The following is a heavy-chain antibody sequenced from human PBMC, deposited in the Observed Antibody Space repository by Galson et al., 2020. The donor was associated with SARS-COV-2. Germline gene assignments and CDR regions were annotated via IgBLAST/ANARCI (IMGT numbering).Heavy chain of an antibody. CDR2: ISHAGSNN. CDR1: GFTFSSYA. Sequence: GGSLRLSCAASGFTFSSYALHWVRQAPGKGLEWVAVISHAGSNNNYADPVKRRFTISRDNSKHTLYLQMNSLTAEDTAVYYCAGETVAAAGTCWFDPWGQGTLVTVSS. D-gene: IGHD6-13*01. V-gene: IGHV3-30*04. CDR3: AGETVAAAGTCWFDP. J-gene: IGHJ5*02.